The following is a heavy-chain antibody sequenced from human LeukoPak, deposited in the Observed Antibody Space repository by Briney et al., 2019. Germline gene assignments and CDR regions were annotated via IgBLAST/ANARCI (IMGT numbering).Heavy chain of an antibody. J-gene: IGHJ3*02. CDR3: AREAVRGVAITMIVVVPYGAFDI. D-gene: IGHD3-22*01. CDR1: GFTFSSYA. CDR2: ISYDGSNK. V-gene: IGHV3-30*04. Sequence: GGSLRLSCAASGFTFSSYAMHWVRQAPGKGLEWVAVISYDGSNKYYAGSVKGRFTISRDNSKNTLYLQMNSLRAEDTAVYYCAREAVRGVAITMIVVVPYGAFDIWGQGTMVTVSS.